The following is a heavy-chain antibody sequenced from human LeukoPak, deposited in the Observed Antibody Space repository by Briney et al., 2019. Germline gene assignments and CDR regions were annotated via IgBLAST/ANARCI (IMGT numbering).Heavy chain of an antibody. J-gene: IGHJ4*02. D-gene: IGHD1-26*01. V-gene: IGHV3-66*01. Sequence: GGSLRLSCAASGFTVSRNYMSWVRQAPGKGLEWVSVIYSGGDTYYADSVKGRFTISRDNAKSSLCLQMDSLRAGDTAVYYCAREDGSQLDYWGRGTLVTVSS. CDR2: IYSGGDT. CDR1: GFTVSRNY. CDR3: AREDGSQLDY.